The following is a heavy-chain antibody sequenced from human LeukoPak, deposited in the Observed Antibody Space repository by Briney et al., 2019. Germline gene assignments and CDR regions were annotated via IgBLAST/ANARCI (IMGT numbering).Heavy chain of an antibody. CDR1: VGTFSSYA. V-gene: IGHV1-69*05. Sequence: ASVTVSCKASVGTFSSYAISWVRQAPGQGLEWMGGIIPIFGTANYAQKFQGRVTITTDESTSTAYMELSSLRSEDTAVYYCARVADGSGSLHYYYYYMDVWGKGTTVTVSS. CDR3: ARVADGSGSLHYYYYYMDV. D-gene: IGHD3-10*01. J-gene: IGHJ6*03. CDR2: IIPIFGTA.